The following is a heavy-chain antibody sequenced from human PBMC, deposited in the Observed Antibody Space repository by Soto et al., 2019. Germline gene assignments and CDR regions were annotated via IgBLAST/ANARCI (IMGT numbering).Heavy chain of an antibody. CDR2: IYYSGST. V-gene: IGHV4-31*03. J-gene: IGHJ2*01. CDR3: ARDRAGYCSGGSCSRDWYFDL. CDR1: GGSISSGGYY. D-gene: IGHD2-15*01. Sequence: QVQLQESGPGLVKPSQTLSLTCTVSGGSISSGGYYWSWIRQHPGKGLEWIGYIYYSGSTYCNPSLKSRVTISVDTSKNQFSLKLSSVTAADMAVYYCARDRAGYCSGGSCSRDWYFDLWGRGTLVTVSS.